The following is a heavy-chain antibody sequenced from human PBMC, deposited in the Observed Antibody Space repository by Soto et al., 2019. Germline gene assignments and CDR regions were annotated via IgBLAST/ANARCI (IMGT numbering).Heavy chain of an antibody. CDR2: VSPKSGNT. D-gene: IGHD1-1*01. J-gene: IGHJ1*01. CDR3: ARGRTVSSIGPLLV. V-gene: IGHV1-18*01. Sequence: QVQLVQSGSESMQPGASVKVSCKASGYNFLNFGVSWVRQAPGQGLEWMGWVSPKSGNTDYARKVQGRVTMTTDTSTTTAYMELRGLRSDDTAVYYCARGRTVSSIGPLLVWGQGTLVSVSS. CDR1: GYNFLNFG.